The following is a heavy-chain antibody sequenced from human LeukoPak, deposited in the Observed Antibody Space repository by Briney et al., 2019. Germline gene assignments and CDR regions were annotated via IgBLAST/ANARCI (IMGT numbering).Heavy chain of an antibody. CDR2: ISAYNGNT. J-gene: IGHJ4*02. V-gene: IGHV1-18*01. Sequence: ASVKVSCKASGYTFTSYGISWVRQAPGQGLEWMGWISAYNGNTNYAQKLQGRVTMTTDTSTSTAYMELRSLRSDDTAVYYCARGPHGVIVATIAAFDYWGQGTLVTVSS. CDR3: ARGPHGVIVATIAAFDY. CDR1: GYTFTSYG. D-gene: IGHD5-12*01.